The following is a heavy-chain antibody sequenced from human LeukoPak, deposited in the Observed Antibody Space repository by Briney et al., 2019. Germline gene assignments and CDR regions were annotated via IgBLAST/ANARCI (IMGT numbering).Heavy chain of an antibody. D-gene: IGHD3-3*01. Sequence: PGGSLRLSCAASGFTFSTYGMHWVRQAPGKGLEWVAVISYDGSNKYYADSVKGRFTISRDNSKNTLYLQMNSLRAEDTAVYYCAKVVRRFLDYYYMDVWGKGTTVTVSS. CDR2: ISYDGSNK. CDR3: AKVVRRFLDYYYMDV. V-gene: IGHV3-30*18. CDR1: GFTFSTYG. J-gene: IGHJ6*03.